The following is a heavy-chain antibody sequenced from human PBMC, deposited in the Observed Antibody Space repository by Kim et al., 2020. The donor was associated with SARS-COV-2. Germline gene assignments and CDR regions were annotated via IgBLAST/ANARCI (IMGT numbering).Heavy chain of an antibody. CDR3: ARDRGRAYSGSFGSAFDI. CDR2: IIPIFGTA. Sequence: SVKVSCKASGGTFSSYAISWVRQAPGQGLEWMGGIIPIFGTANYAQKFQGRVTITADESTSTAYMELSSLRSEDTAVYYCARDRGRAYSGSFGSAFDIWGQGTMVTVSS. V-gene: IGHV1-69*13. D-gene: IGHD1-26*01. CDR1: GGTFSSYA. J-gene: IGHJ3*02.